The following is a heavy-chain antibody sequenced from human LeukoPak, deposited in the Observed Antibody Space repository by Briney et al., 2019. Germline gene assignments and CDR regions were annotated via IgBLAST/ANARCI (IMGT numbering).Heavy chain of an antibody. CDR2: ISAYNGNT. J-gene: IGHJ4*02. D-gene: IGHD2-2*01. CDR3: ATQYCSGTSCYPYWVDY. V-gene: IGHV1-18*01. Sequence: ASVKVSCKASGYTFSSYGISWVRQAPGQGLDWMGWISAYNGNTNYAQKLQGRVTMTTDTSTSTAYMELRSLRSDDTAVYYCATQYCSGTSCYPYWVDYWGQGTLVTVSS. CDR1: GYTFSSYG.